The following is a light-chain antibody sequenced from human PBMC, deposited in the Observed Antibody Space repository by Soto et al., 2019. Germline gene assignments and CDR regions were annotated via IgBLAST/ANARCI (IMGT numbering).Light chain of an antibody. CDR2: GNS. CDR1: SSNIGAGYD. V-gene: IGLV1-40*01. CDR3: ASWDDRRGAVI. Sequence: QSVLTQPPSVSGAPGQRVTISCTGSSSNIGAGYDVHWYQQLPGTAPKLLIYGNSNRPSGVPDRFCGSKSGTAASLAISGLRAEEEAVYYCASWDDRRGAVIFGGGTKVTVL. J-gene: IGLJ2*01.